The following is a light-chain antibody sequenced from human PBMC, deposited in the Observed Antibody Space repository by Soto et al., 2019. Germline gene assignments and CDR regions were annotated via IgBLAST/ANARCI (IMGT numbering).Light chain of an antibody. J-gene: IGLJ3*02. CDR2: EVS. V-gene: IGLV2-14*01. CDR1: TSDVGGYDY. CDR3: SSCTGSSTLV. Sequence: QSALTQPASVSGSPGQSITISCTGTTSDVGGYDYVSWYQQHPGQAPKLLIYEVSNRPSGVSNRFSGSKSGNTASLTISGLQAEDEADYYCSSCTGSSTLVFGGGTKVTVL.